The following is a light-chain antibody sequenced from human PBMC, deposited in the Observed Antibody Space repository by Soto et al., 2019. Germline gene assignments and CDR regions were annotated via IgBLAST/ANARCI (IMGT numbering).Light chain of an antibody. CDR2: EVS. J-gene: IGLJ1*01. CDR3: SSYTSRSTLDYV. Sequence: QSVLTQPASVSGSPGQSITISCTGTSTDVGGYNYVSWYQHHPGKAPKLMIYEVSNRPSGVSNRFSGSKSGNTASLTISGLQAEDEADYYCSSYTSRSTLDYVFGSGTKVTV. CDR1: STDVGGYNY. V-gene: IGLV2-14*01.